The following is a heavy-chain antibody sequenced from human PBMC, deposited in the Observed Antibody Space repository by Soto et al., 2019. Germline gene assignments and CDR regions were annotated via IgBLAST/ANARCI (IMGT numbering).Heavy chain of an antibody. CDR3: ARRWGEGRVDY. Sequence: QVQLQESGPGLVKPSGTLSLTCAVSGGSISSSNWWSWVRQPPGKGLEWIGEIYHSGSTNYNPSLKVRLTLSLXKSKNQFSRKLSSVTAADTAVYYCARRWGEGRVDYWGQGTLVTVSS. J-gene: IGHJ4*02. V-gene: IGHV4-4*02. D-gene: IGHD3-10*01. CDR1: GGSISSSNW. CDR2: IYHSGST.